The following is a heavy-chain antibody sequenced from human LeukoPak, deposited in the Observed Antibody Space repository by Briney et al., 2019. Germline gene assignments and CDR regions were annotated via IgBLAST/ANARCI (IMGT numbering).Heavy chain of an antibody. CDR3: ARVGHPNCSSSGCRGFGYLDL. CDR2: IYYSGST. CDR1: GGSISSSSYY. V-gene: IGHV4-39*07. D-gene: IGHD2-2*01. Sequence: SETLSLTCTVSGGSISSSSYYWGWIRQPPGKGLEWIGSIYYSGSTYYNPSLKSRVTISVDTSKNQFSLKLSSVTAADTAVYYCARVGHPNCSSSGCRGFGYLDLWGRGSLVTVSS. J-gene: IGHJ2*01.